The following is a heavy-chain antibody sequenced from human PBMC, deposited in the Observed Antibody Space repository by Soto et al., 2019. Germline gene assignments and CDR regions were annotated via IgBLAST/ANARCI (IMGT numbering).Heavy chain of an antibody. Sequence: QVQLQESGPGLVKPSQTLSLTCTVSGGSISSGDYYWSWIRQSPGTGLEWIGYIVYTGSTYYNPSLRSRLAISVDTSKNQFSLKLSSVTAADAAVYYCAREPLKWYGMDVWGQGTTVTVSS. CDR3: AREPLKWYGMDV. CDR1: GGSISSGDYY. D-gene: IGHD1-26*01. J-gene: IGHJ6*02. V-gene: IGHV4-30-4*01. CDR2: IVYTGST.